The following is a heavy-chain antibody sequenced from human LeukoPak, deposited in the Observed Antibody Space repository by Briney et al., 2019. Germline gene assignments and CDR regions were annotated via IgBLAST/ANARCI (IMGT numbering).Heavy chain of an antibody. V-gene: IGHV1-2*02. J-gene: IGHJ6*03. CDR2: INPNSGGT. CDR1: GYTFTGYY. CDR3: ARALGYCSSTSCYDLTYYYYYYMDV. Sequence: GASVKVSCKASGYTFTGYYMHWVRQAPGQGLEWMGWINPNSGGTNYAQKFQGRVTMTRDTSISTAYMELSRLRSDDTAVYYCARALGYCSSTSCYDLTYYYYYYMDVWGKGTTVTVSS. D-gene: IGHD2-2*01.